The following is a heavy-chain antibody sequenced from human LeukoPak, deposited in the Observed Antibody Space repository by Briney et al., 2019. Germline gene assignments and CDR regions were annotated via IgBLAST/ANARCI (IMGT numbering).Heavy chain of an antibody. Sequence: GGSLRHSCVASGFTFDSYWMGWVRQAPGKGLGWVANIKQDGSEKHYVDSVKGRFIISRDNARNSLYLQMNNLRVEDTAVYYCARRYFDLWGRGTLVTVSS. J-gene: IGHJ2*01. V-gene: IGHV3-7*03. CDR2: IKQDGSEK. CDR3: ARRYFDL. CDR1: GFTFDSYW.